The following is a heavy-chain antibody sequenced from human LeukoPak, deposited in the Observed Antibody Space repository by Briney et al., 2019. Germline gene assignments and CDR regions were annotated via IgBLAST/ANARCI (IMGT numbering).Heavy chain of an antibody. D-gene: IGHD5-18*01. J-gene: IGHJ4*02. CDR2: ISSSSSYI. Sequence: GGSLRLSCAASGITFRSYWMNWVRQAPGKGLEWVSSISSSSSYIYYADSVKGRFTISRDNAKNSLYLQMNSLRAEDTAVYYCARVPTAMVEGDYWGQGTLVTVSS. CDR1: GITFRSYW. CDR3: ARVPTAMVEGDY. V-gene: IGHV3-21*01.